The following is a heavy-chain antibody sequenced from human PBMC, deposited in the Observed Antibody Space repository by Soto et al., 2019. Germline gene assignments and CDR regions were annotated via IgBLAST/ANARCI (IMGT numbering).Heavy chain of an antibody. V-gene: IGHV1-69*06. J-gene: IGHJ5*02. Sequence: QVQLVQSGDEVKKPGSSVRVSCKASGGSFSTYAFSWVRQAPGHGLEWMGGIIPIFDSPYYAQNFQGRVTIVADRSTRTVNMEFSSLTREDTADYYGVLGVECRVYCLKKFTWLDPWRQGTLVTVSS. D-gene: IGHD2-8*01. CDR2: IIPIFDSP. CDR3: VLGVECRVYCLKKFTWLDP. CDR1: GGSFSTYA.